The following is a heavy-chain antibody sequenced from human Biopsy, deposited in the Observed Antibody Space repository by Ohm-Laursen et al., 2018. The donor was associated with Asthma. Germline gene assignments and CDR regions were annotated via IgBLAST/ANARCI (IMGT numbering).Heavy chain of an antibody. CDR1: YGSITSGGYY. Sequence: SQTLSLTCTVSYGSITSGGYYWTWIRQHPGKGLEWIGFICYSGSTYYNPSLKSRVSISIDTSKNQFSLKLSSVTAADTAVYYCASAQDYYDSRGYYRSFDYWGQGTLVTVSS. D-gene: IGHD3-22*01. V-gene: IGHV4-31*03. CDR3: ASAQDYYDSRGYYRSFDY. CDR2: ICYSGST. J-gene: IGHJ4*02.